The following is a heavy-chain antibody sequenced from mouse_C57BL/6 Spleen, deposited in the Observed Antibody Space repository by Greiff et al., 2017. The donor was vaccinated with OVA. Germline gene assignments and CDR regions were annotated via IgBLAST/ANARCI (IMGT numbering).Heavy chain of an antibody. D-gene: IGHD3-3*01. CDR2: IYPGDGDT. V-gene: IGHV1-80*01. Sequence: QVQLQQSGAELVKPGASVKISCKASGYAFSSYWMNWVKQRPGKGLEWIGQIYPGDGDTNYNGKFKGKATMTADKSSSPAYMQLSSLTSEDSAVYFWARSELGLIAYWGQGTLVTVSA. CDR1: GYAFSSYW. CDR3: ARSELGLIAY. J-gene: IGHJ3*01.